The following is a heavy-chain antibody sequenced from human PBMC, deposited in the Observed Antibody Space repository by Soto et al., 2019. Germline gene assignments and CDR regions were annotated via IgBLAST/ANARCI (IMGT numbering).Heavy chain of an antibody. CDR1: GFTFSSYA. J-gene: IGHJ4*02. CDR2: ISYDGSNK. D-gene: IGHD4-17*01. V-gene: IGHV3-30-3*01. Sequence: LRLSCAASGFTFSSYAMHWVRQAPGKGLEWVAVISYDGSNKYYADSVKGRFTISRDNSKNTLYLQMNSLRAEDTAVYYCAIAGFYGDYVFGIDYWGQGTLVTVSS. CDR3: AIAGFYGDYVFGIDY.